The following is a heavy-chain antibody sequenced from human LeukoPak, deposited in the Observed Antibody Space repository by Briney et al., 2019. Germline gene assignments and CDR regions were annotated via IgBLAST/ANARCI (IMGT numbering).Heavy chain of an antibody. CDR3: ARDRPWYSGYESY. V-gene: IGHV4-34*01. J-gene: IGHJ4*02. CDR1: GGSFSGYY. D-gene: IGHD5-12*01. Sequence: PSETLSLTCAVYGGSFSGYYWSWIRQPPGKGLEWIGEINHSGSTNYNPSLKSRVTISVDTSKNQFSLKLSSVTAADTAVYYCARDRPWYSGYESYWGRGILVTVSS. CDR2: INHSGST.